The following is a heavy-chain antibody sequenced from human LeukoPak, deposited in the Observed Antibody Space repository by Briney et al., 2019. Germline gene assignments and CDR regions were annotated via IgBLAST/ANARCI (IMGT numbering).Heavy chain of an antibody. CDR1: GFTFASYA. CDR3: ARDGTATVITNGYFDY. Sequence: GGSLRLSCAASGFTFASYAMTWVRQAPGKGLEWVSAVSGSGGSTYSADSVKGRFTISRDNSKNTLYLQINSLRAEDTAVYYCARDGTATVITNGYFDYWGQGTLVTVSS. V-gene: IGHV3-23*01. J-gene: IGHJ4*02. D-gene: IGHD5-18*01. CDR2: VSGSGGST.